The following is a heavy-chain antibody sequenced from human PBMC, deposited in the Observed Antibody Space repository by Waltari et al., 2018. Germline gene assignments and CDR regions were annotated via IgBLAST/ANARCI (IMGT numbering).Heavy chain of an antibody. CDR2: FDPEDAET. Sequence: QVQLVQSGAEVKKPGASVKVSCKVSGYTLTELSMHWVRQAPGKGLEWMGGFDPEDAETIYAQKCQGRVTMTEDTATDTAYMELSSLRSEDTAVYYCATDQRARSGYYRPLNYWGQGTLVTVSS. V-gene: IGHV1-24*01. J-gene: IGHJ4*02. CDR1: GYTLTELS. CDR3: ATDQRARSGYYRPLNY. D-gene: IGHD3-22*01.